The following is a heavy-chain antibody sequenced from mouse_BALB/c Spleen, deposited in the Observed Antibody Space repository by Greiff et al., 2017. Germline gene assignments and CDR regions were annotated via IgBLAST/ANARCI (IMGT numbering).Heavy chain of an antibody. V-gene: IGHV5-6-5*01. J-gene: IGHJ3*01. Sequence: EVKLMESGGGLVKPGGSLKLSCAASGFTFSSYAMSWVRQTPEKRLEWVASISSGGSTYYPDSVKGRFTISRDNARNILYLQMSSLRSEDTAMYYCERARVDDAVAPLRNGGQGTLVTVSA. CDR1: GFTFSSYA. CDR3: ERARVDDAVAPLRN. CDR2: ISSGGST. D-gene: IGHD1-1*01.